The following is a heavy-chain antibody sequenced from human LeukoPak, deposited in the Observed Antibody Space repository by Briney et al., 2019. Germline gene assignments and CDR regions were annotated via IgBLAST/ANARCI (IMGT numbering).Heavy chain of an antibody. CDR2: INHSGST. V-gene: IGHV4-34*01. CDR1: GGSFSGYY. D-gene: IGHD3-10*01. Sequence: KSSETLSPTCAVYGGSFSGYYWSWIRQPPGKGLEWIGEINHSGSTNYNPSLKSRVTISVDTSKNQFSLKLSSVTAADTAVYYCAGRSGSSISVRRRNWFDPWGQGTLVTVSS. J-gene: IGHJ5*02. CDR3: AGRSGSSISVRRRNWFDP.